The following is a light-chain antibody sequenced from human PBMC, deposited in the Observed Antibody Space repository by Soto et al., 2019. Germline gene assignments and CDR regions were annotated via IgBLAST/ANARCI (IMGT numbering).Light chain of an antibody. CDR1: SSDVGDYNY. J-gene: IGLJ1*01. Sequence: QSALTQPASVSGSPGQSITISCTGTSSDVGDYNYVSWYQQHPGKAPKLMIFDVSNRPSGVSNRISGSKSGNTASLTISGLQAEDEADYYCSSYTSSSTRVFGTGTKLTVL. CDR3: SSYTSSSTRV. CDR2: DVS. V-gene: IGLV2-14*01.